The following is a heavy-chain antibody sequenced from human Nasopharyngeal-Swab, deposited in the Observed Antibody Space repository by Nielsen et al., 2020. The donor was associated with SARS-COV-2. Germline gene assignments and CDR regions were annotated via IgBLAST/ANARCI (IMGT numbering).Heavy chain of an antibody. CDR3: ASSIVVVVAALDAFDI. CDR1: GFTVSSNY. V-gene: IGHV3-66*01. Sequence: GGSLRLSCAASGFTVSSNYMSWGRQAAGKGLEWVSVIYSGGSTYYADSVKGRFTISRDNSKNTLYLQMNSLRAEDTAVYYCASSIVVVVAALDAFDIWGQGTMVTVSS. J-gene: IGHJ3*02. CDR2: IYSGGST. D-gene: IGHD2-15*01.